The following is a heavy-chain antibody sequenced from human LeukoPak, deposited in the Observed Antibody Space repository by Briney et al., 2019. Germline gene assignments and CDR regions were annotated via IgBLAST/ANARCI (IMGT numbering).Heavy chain of an antibody. CDR2: INPSGGST. CDR1: GYTFTSYY. CDR3: AGASYGDYLNWYFDL. J-gene: IGHJ2*01. D-gene: IGHD4-17*01. Sequence: ASVKVSCKASGYTFTSYYMHWVRQAPGQGLEWMRIINPSGGSTSYAQKFQGRVTMTRDTSTSTVYMELSSLRSEDTAVYYCAGASYGDYLNWYFDLWGRGTLVTVSS. V-gene: IGHV1-46*01.